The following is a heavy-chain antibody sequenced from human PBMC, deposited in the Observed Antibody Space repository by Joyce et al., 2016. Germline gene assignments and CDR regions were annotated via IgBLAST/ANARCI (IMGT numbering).Heavy chain of an antibody. D-gene: IGHD2-15*01. J-gene: IGHJ6*02. V-gene: IGHV1-8*02. CDR1: GYTFTNYD. Sequence: QVQLVQSGAEMKKPGASVKVSCKASGYTFTNYDIQWVRQTSRQGLEWMGWMSAKTGNTGYAQKFHDRVSMTRNTSINTAYMELSSLTSDDTAVYYCARRIVVVAAGALYYGLDVWAQGTTVIVSS. CDR3: ARRIVVVAAGALYYGLDV. CDR2: MSAKTGNT.